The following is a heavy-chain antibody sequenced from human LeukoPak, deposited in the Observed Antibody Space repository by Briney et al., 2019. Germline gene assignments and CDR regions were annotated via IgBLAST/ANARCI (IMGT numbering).Heavy chain of an antibody. CDR3: AKDYNYGYGYYFDY. D-gene: IGHD3-10*01. J-gene: IGHJ4*02. CDR2: ISYDGSNK. V-gene: IGHV3-30*18. CDR1: GFTVSTNY. Sequence: PGGSLRLSCAASGFTVSTNYMSWVRQAPGKGLEWVAVISYDGSNKHYADSVKGRFTISRDNSKNTLYLQMNSLRAEDTAVYYCAKDYNYGYGYYFDYWGQGTLVTVSS.